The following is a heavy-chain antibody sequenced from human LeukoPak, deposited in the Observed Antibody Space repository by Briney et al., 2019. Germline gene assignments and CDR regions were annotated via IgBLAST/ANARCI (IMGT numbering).Heavy chain of an antibody. CDR3: ARSQYDGTGDYPFDYFDF. J-gene: IGHJ4*02. D-gene: IGHD3-22*01. CDR1: GFTFVSYE. V-gene: IGHV3-48*03. Sequence: PGGSRRLSCAASGFTFVSYERNWVGRAPGKGREGCSYFSRRGGTMNYGDSVRGPFTIFRDNARNSRSFQMNSLGAGGTAFYFCARSQYDGTGDYPFDYFDFWGQATLVTVSS. CDR2: FSRRGGTM.